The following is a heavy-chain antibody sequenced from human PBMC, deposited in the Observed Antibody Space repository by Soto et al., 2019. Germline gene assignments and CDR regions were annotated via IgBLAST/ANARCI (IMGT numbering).Heavy chain of an antibody. CDR2: IHYSGST. V-gene: IGHV4-59*01. D-gene: IGHD2-8*01. J-gene: IGHJ4*02. CDR1: GDSISNYY. Sequence: PSETLSLTCTVSGDSISNYYWIWIRQPPGKGLEWIGYIHYSGSTNYNPSFKSRVTISVDTSKNQFSLKLTSATAADTAIYYCGRQYGVRIDYWGQGTLVTVSS. CDR3: GRQYGVRIDY.